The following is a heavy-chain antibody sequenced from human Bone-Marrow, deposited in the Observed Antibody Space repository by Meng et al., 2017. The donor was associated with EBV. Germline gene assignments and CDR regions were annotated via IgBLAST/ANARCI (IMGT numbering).Heavy chain of an antibody. D-gene: IGHD2-21*01. V-gene: IGHV4-4*03. J-gene: IGHJ4*02. Sequence: HVQLQEPRPGLVRPPAPLSLPCAVYGASISSNNWWSWVRQPPGKGLEWIGEIYHTGSTNYNPSLKSRVTISVDRSKNQLSLKVRSVTAADTAVYYCARRALAGDVSVYFDYWDQGTLVTVSS. CDR1: GASISSNNW. CDR3: ARRALAGDVSVYFDY. CDR2: IYHTGST.